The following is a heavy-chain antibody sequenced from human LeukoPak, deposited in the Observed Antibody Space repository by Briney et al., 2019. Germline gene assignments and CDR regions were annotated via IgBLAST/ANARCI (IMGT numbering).Heavy chain of an antibody. CDR2: ISSSSSYI. Sequence: GGSLRLSCAASGFTFSSYSMNWVRQAPGKGLQWVSSISSSSSYIYYADSVKGRFTISRDSAKNSLYLQMNSLRAEDTAVYYCARKGFRVFDYWGQGILVTVSS. CDR3: ARKGFRVFDY. CDR1: GFTFSSYS. J-gene: IGHJ4*02. V-gene: IGHV3-21*01.